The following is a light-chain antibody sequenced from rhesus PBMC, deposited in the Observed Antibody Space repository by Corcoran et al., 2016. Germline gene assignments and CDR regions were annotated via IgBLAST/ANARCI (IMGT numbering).Light chain of an antibody. V-gene: IGLV2-32*02. J-gene: IGLJ1*01. CDR1: SSDIGGYNY. CDR2: EVS. CDR3: SSYAGSNTFI. Sequence: QAALTQLRSVSGSPGQSVTISCTGTSSDIGGYNYVSWYQQHPGTAPKLMIYEVSQRPSGVSDRFSGSKSGNTASLTISGLQAEDEADYYCSSYAGSNTFIFGAGTRLTVL.